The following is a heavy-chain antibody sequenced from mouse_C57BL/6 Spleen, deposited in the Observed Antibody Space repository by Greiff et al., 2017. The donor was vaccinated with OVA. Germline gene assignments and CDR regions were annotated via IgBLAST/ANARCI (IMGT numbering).Heavy chain of an antibody. J-gene: IGHJ1*03. V-gene: IGHV5-17*01. Sequence: DVMLVESGGGLVKPGGSLKLSCAASGFTFSDYGMHWVRQAPEKGLEWVAYISSGSSTIYYADTVKGRFTISRDNAKNTLFLQMTSLRSEDTAMYYCARPYYDYDGWYFDVWGTGTTVTVSS. CDR3: ARPYYDYDGWYFDV. CDR2: ISSGSSTI. CDR1: GFTFSDYG. D-gene: IGHD2-4*01.